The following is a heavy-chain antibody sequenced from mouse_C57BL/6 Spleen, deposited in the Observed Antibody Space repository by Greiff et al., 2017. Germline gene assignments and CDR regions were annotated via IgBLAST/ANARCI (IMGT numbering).Heavy chain of an antibody. CDR1: GYTFTSYW. D-gene: IGHD2-1*01. V-gene: IGHV1-52*01. CDR3: ASDYANACCAY. Sequence: VQLQQPGAELVRPGASVKLSCKASGYTFTSYWMHWVKQRPRQGLEWIGNIDPSDSETHYNQKFKDKATLTVAKSSSTAYMQLRSLTSEDSAVYSCASDYANACCAYWGQGTLVTVSA. J-gene: IGHJ3*01. CDR2: IDPSDSET.